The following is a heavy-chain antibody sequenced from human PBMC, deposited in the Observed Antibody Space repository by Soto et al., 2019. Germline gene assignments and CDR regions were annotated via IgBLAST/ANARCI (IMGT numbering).Heavy chain of an antibody. CDR3: AAARSSWYPGFYYYGMDV. CDR2: IVVGSGNT. D-gene: IGHD6-13*01. V-gene: IGHV1-58*01. Sequence: SVKVSCKASGLTFTSSAVQWVRQARGQRLEWIGWIVVGSGNTNYAQKFQERVTITRDMSTSTAYMELSSLRSEDTAVYYCAAARSSWYPGFYYYGMDVWGQGTTVTVSS. J-gene: IGHJ6*02. CDR1: GLTFTSSA.